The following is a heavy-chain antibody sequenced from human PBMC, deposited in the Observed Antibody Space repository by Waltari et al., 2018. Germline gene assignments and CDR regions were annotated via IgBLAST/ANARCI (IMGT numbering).Heavy chain of an antibody. Sequence: QVQLVQSGAEVKKPGASVKVSCKASGYTFTSYGISWVRQAPGQGLEGMGWISAYNGNTNYAQKFQGRVTSTADKSTSTAYMELSSLRSEDTAVYYCARGSVVPAAGFSWFDPWGQGTLVTVSS. CDR3: ARGSVVPAAGFSWFDP. D-gene: IGHD2-2*01. CDR1: GYTFTSYG. CDR2: ISAYNGNT. J-gene: IGHJ5*02. V-gene: IGHV1-18*01.